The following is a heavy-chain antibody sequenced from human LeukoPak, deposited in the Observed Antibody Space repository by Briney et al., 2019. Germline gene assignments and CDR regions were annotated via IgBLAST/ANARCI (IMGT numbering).Heavy chain of an antibody. D-gene: IGHD2-15*01. Sequence: ASVKVSCKASGYTFTSYAMHWVRQAPGQRLEWMGWINAGNGNTKYSQEFQGRVTITRDTSASTAYMELSSLRSEDIAVYYCARGVVAATFYYYMDVWGKGTTVTVSS. CDR3: ARGVVAATFYYYMDV. V-gene: IGHV1-3*03. CDR1: GYTFTSYA. CDR2: INAGNGNT. J-gene: IGHJ6*03.